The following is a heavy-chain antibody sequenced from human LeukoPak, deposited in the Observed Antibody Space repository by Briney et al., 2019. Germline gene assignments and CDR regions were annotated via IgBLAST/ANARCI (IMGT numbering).Heavy chain of an antibody. CDR3: AKDRAPGAHYYMDV. CDR1: GFTFSTYA. D-gene: IGHD6-13*01. J-gene: IGHJ6*03. CDR2: FSGNRGRT. V-gene: IGHV3-23*01. Sequence: GGSLRLSCAASGFTFSTYAMTWVRQAPGKGLEWVSSFSGNRGRTHYADSVKGRFTISRDDSKNTLYLQMNSLRAEDTALYYCAKDRAPGAHYYMDVWGIGTTVTVSS.